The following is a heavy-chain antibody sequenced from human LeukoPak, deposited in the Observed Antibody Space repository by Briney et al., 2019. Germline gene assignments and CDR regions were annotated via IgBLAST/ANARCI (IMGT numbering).Heavy chain of an antibody. CDR3: ARAWNFDY. Sequence: GESLQFFCKASGYSFSNDSNAWVRQRPGRGLEWMVFINPSDSDTTYSPSFQGQVTISADKSISTAYLQWSSLKASDSAMYYCARAWNFDYCGQGSLVTVSS. CDR2: INPSDSDT. CDR1: GYSFSNDS. V-gene: IGHV5-51*01. J-gene: IGHJ4*02. D-gene: IGHD1-1*01.